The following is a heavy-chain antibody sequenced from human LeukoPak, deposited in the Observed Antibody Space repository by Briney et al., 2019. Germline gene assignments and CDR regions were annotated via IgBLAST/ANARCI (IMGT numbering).Heavy chain of an antibody. CDR3: AREVDGYFDY. D-gene: IGHD2-15*01. J-gene: IGHJ4*02. V-gene: IGHV3-7*01. Sequence: GGSLRFSCAASGFTFSDYWLSWVRQAPGKGLESVANIKQDGSEQYYVDSVKGRFTISRDNAKNSLYLQMNSLRADDTAVYYCAREVDGYFDYWGQGTLVTVSS. CDR2: IKQDGSEQ. CDR1: GFTFSDYW.